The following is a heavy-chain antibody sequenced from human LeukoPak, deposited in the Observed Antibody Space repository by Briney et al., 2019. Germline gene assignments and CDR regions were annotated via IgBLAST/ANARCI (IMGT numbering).Heavy chain of an antibody. J-gene: IGHJ5*02. V-gene: IGHV7-4-1*02. CDR2: INTNTGNP. CDR3: ARVGVRYDILTGYYRNWFDP. CDR1: GYTFTGYY. D-gene: IGHD3-9*01. Sequence: ASVKVSCKASGYTFTGYYMHWVRQAPGQGLEWMGWINTNTGNPTYAQGFTGRFVFSLDTSVSTAYLQISSLKAEDTAVYYCARVGVRYDILTGYYRNWFDPWGQGTLVTVSS.